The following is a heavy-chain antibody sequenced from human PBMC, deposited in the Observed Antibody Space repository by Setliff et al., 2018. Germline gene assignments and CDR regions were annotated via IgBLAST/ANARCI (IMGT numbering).Heavy chain of an antibody. Sequence: SETLSLTCTVSGGSISSGDYYWSWIRQPPGKGLEWIGYIYYSGSAYYNPSLKSRVTISVDTSKNQFSLKLSSVTAADTAVYYCAREAPGYAFDIWGQGTMVTVSS. CDR1: GGSISSGDYY. CDR2: IYYSGSA. J-gene: IGHJ3*02. CDR3: AREAPGYAFDI. V-gene: IGHV4-30-4*08. D-gene: IGHD1-1*01.